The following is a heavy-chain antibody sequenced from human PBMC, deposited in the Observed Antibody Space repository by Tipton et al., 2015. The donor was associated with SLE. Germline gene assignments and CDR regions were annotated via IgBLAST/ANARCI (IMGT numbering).Heavy chain of an antibody. J-gene: IGHJ4*02. CDR1: GASISSSSYY. CDR3: ARESASTGHFDF. D-gene: IGHD2-8*02. V-gene: IGHV4-39*07. Sequence: TLSLTCTVSGASISSSSYYWVWFRQPPGKGLEWTGSVYYSGSSYYSPSLESRITLSVDTSENQFSLNLRSVTVADTAVYYCARESASTGHFDFWGQGTLVTVSS. CDR2: VYYSGSS.